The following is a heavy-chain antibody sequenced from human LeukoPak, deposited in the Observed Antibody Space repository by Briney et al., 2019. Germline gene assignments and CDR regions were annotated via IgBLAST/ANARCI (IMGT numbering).Heavy chain of an antibody. Sequence: GGSLRLSCAASGFTFSSYSMNWVRQAPGKGLEWVSSISSSSSYIYYADSVKGRFTISRDNAKNSLYLQMNSLGAEDTAVYYCARVKTSYGSGSYYGMDVWGQGTTVTVSS. CDR2: ISSSSSYI. CDR3: ARVKTSYGSGSYYGMDV. V-gene: IGHV3-21*01. CDR1: GFTFSSYS. D-gene: IGHD3-10*01. J-gene: IGHJ6*02.